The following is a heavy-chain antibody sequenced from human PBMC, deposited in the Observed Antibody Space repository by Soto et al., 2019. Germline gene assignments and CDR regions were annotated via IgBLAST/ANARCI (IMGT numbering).Heavy chain of an antibody. CDR3: AKDRVIQLLPIWPDP. D-gene: IGHD2-2*01. V-gene: IGHV3-30*18. CDR2: VSSDGNNK. CDR1: GFSFSNYG. J-gene: IGHJ5*02. Sequence: GGSLRLSCVASGFSFSNYGMHWVRQAPGKGLEWVAFVSSDGNNKYYAESVKGRFTISRDNAKNTLYLQVDRLTVDDTAVYYCAKDRVIQLLPIWPDPWGQGTLVTVSA.